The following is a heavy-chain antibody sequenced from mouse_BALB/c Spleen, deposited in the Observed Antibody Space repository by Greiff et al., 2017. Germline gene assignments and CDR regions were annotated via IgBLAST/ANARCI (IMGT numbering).Heavy chain of an antibody. J-gene: IGHJ2*01. CDR3: ARMGDYDPFDY. CDR2: ISSGSSTI. V-gene: IGHV5-17*02. D-gene: IGHD2-4*01. Sequence: EVQLVESGGGLVQPGGSRKLSCAASGFTFSSFGMHWVRQAPEKGLEWVAYISSGSSTIYYADTVKGRFTISRDNPKNTLFLQMTSLRSEDTAMYYCARMGDYDPFDYWGQGTTLTVSS. CDR1: GFTFSSFG.